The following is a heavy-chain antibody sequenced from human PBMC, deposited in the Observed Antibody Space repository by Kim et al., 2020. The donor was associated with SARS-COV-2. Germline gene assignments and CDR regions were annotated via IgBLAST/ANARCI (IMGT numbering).Heavy chain of an antibody. V-gene: IGHV1-69*13. J-gene: IGHJ6*02. D-gene: IGHD6-13*01. CDR1: GGTFSSYA. CDR3: ARDPARAGSWSYYYYYGMDV. Sequence: SVKVSCKASGGTFSSYAISWVRQAPGQGLEWMGGIIPIFGTANYAQKFQGRVTITADESTSTAYMELSSLRSEDTTVYYCARDPARAGSWSYYYYYGMDVWGQGTTVTVSS. CDR2: IIPIFGTA.